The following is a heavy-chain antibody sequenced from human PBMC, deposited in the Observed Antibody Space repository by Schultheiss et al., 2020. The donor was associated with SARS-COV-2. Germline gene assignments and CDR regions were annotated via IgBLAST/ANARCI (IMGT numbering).Heavy chain of an antibody. CDR3: AKGRGDTAMVLVG. J-gene: IGHJ4*02. CDR1: GFTFSSYS. D-gene: IGHD5-18*01. V-gene: IGHV3-21*01. CDR2: ISGSSNYI. Sequence: GGSLRLSCAASGFTFSSYSMNWVRQAPGKGLEWVSSISGSSNYIYYVDSVKGRFTVSRYNARNSLYLQVNSLRAEDTAMYYCAKGRGDTAMVLVGWGQGTLVTVSS.